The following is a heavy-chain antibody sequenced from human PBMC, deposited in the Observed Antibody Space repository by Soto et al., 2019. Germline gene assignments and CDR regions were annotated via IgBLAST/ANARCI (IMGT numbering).Heavy chain of an antibody. J-gene: IGHJ4*02. CDR2: VFHSGIT. D-gene: IGHD3-10*01. Sequence: VQLRESGPGQVKTSGTLSLTCAVSCGSMKTTNWWSWVRQPPAKGLEWIGEVFHSGITRYNPSLKSRATVSVDTSKYQFFLNLASVTAADTAVYYGTKYASGSPVRYWGQGALVTVSA. V-gene: IGHV4-4*02. CDR3: TKYASGSPVRY. CDR1: CGSMKTTNW.